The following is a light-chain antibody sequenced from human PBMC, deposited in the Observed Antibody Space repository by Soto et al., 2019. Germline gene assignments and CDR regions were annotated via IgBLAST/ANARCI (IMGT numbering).Light chain of an antibody. CDR3: LQYHNLWA. V-gene: IGKV3-15*01. Sequence: VLTQAPDTLSVSPGERATLSCRASQNIYSNIAWYQQRPGQAPRLLIYRASTRATGFPARFSGSGSGTEFTLTISSLQSDDFAVYSCLQYHNLWAFGQGTKVDI. CDR1: QNIYSN. CDR2: RAS. J-gene: IGKJ1*01.